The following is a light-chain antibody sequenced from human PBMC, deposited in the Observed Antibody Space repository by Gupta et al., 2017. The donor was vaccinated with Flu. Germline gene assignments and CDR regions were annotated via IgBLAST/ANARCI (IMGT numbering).Light chain of an antibody. CDR3: QSYDGSLSGHV. CDR2: GNN. Sequence: QSVLTQPPSVSGAPGQWVTISFTGSSSNIGAGYDVHWYQQLPGTAPKLLIYGNNNRPSGVPDRLSGSKSGTSASLAITGLQADDEAEYYCQSYDGSLSGHVFGTGTKVTVL. CDR1: SSNIGAGYD. V-gene: IGLV1-40*01. J-gene: IGLJ1*01.